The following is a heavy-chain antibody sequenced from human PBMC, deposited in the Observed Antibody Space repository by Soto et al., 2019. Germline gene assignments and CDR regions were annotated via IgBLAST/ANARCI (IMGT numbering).Heavy chain of an antibody. D-gene: IGHD1-26*01. CDR3: AHLGGSGGAFDI. Sequence: QVQLVESGGGVVQPGRSLRLSCAASGFTFSSYGMHWVRQAPGKGLEWVAIISYDGSNKYYADSVKGRFTISRDNSKNTLHLQMNSLRTEDTAVYYWAHLGGSGGAFDIWGQGTMVTVSS. V-gene: IGHV3-30*03. CDR1: GFTFSSYG. CDR2: ISYDGSNK. J-gene: IGHJ3*02.